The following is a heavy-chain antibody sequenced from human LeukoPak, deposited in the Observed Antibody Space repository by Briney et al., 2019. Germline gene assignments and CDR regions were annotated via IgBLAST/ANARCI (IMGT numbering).Heavy chain of an antibody. CDR2: INHSGST. CDR3: ARSRVWSDYWGYFDY. J-gene: IGHJ4*02. D-gene: IGHD3-3*01. Sequence: SETLSLTCAVYGGSLSGYYWSWIRQPPGKGLEWIGEINHSGSTNYNPSLKSRVTISVDTSKNQFSLKLSSVTAADTAVYYCARSRVWSDYWGYFDYWGQGTLVTVSS. V-gene: IGHV4-34*01. CDR1: GGSLSGYY.